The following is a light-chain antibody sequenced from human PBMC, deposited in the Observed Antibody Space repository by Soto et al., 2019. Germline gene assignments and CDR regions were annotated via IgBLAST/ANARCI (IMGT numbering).Light chain of an antibody. J-gene: IGKJ4*01. CDR3: QQRSNWPST. Sequence: EIVLTQSPATLSLSPGERATLSCRASQRVSRSLAWYQQKPGQAPRLLIYDASNRPTGNPARFSGSGSGTDFTLTITSLQPEDFAIYYCQQRSNWPSTFGGGTKVEIK. CDR1: QRVSRS. V-gene: IGKV3-11*01. CDR2: DAS.